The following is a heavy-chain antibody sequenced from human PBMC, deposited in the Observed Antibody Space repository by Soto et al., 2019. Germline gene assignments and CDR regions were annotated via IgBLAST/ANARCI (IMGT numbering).Heavy chain of an antibody. CDR3: ARGTPVAARRYVTPNWFDP. CDR2: TYYRSKWYN. CDR1: GDSVSSNSAA. Sequence: QSQTLSLTCAISGDSVSSNSAAWNWIRQSPSRGLEWLGRTYYRSKWYNDYAVSVKSRITINPDTSKNQFSLQLNSVTPEDTAVYYCARGTPVAARRYVTPNWFDPWGQGTLVTVSS. V-gene: IGHV6-1*01. D-gene: IGHD6-6*01. J-gene: IGHJ5*02.